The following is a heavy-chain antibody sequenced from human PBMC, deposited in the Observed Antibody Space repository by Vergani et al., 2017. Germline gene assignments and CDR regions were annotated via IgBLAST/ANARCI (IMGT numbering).Heavy chain of an antibody. D-gene: IGHD3-16*01. Sequence: QVQLVESGGGVVQPGGSLRLSCAASGFTFSSYGMHWVRQAPGKGLEWVAFIRYDGSNKYYADSVKGRFTISRDNSKNTLYLQMNSLRAEDTAVYYCAKVRVGVMYSWGQGTLVSVSS. CDR2: IRYDGSNK. J-gene: IGHJ4*02. CDR3: AKVRVGVMYS. CDR1: GFTFSSYG. V-gene: IGHV3-30*02.